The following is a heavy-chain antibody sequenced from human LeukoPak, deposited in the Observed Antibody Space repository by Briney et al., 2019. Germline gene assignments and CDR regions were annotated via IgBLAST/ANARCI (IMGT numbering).Heavy chain of an antibody. J-gene: IGHJ4*02. CDR1: GGSISSGDYY. CDR3: ARAKAGQTLDY. CDR2: IYYSGST. Sequence: SETLSLTCTVSGGSISSGDYYWSCIRQPPGKGLEWIGYIYYSGSTYYNPSLKSRVTISVDTSKNQFSLKLSSVTAADTAVYYCARAKAGQTLDYWGQGTLVTVSS. V-gene: IGHV4-30-4*01.